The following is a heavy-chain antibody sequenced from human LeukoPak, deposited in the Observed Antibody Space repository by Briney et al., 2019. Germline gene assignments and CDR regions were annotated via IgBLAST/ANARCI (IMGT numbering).Heavy chain of an antibody. J-gene: IGHJ4*02. CDR2: INPDRGDT. D-gene: IGHD2-21*02. CDR3: ARDYCGGDCSHDY. V-gene: IGHV1-2*02. Sequence: ASVKVSCKASGYSFTHYYNIHLVRQAPGQGLEWMGGINPDRGDTNYAQKFQGRVTMTRDTSVSTAYMELSRLRSDDPAVYFCARDYCGGDCSHDYWGQGTLVTVSS. CDR1: GYSFTHYY.